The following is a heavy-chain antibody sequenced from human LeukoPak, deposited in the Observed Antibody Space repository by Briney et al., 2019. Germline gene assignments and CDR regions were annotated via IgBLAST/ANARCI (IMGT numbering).Heavy chain of an antibody. CDR2: INPNSGGT. CDR1: GYTFTGYY. V-gene: IGHV1-2*02. Sequence: GASVKVSCKASGYTFTGYYMHWVRQAPGQGLEWMGWINPNSGGTNYARKFQGRVTMTRDTSISTAYMELSRLRSDDTAVYYCAIFESAATVFDYWGQGTLVTVSS. D-gene: IGHD2-15*01. J-gene: IGHJ4*02. CDR3: AIFESAATVFDY.